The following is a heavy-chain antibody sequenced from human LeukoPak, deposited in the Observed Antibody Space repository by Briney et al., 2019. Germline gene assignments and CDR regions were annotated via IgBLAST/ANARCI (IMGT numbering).Heavy chain of an antibody. CDR2: IYTGETT. V-gene: IGHV3-66*01. D-gene: IGHD6-19*01. J-gene: IGHJ4*02. CDR3: AKVGAVAAVEN. Sequence: GGSLRLSCAASGFTFSDHYMDWVRQAPGKGLEWVSVIYTGETTYYADSVKGRFTISRDNSKNTLYLQMDGLRVEDTAVYYCAKVGAVAAVENWGPGTLVTVSS. CDR1: GFTFSDHY.